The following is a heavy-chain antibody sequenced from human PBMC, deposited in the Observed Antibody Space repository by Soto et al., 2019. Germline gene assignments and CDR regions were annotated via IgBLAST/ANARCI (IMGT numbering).Heavy chain of an antibody. D-gene: IGHD3-22*01. J-gene: IGHJ3*02. CDR3: ARGLNEYYYDSSGPHAFDI. Sequence: ASVKVSCKASGYTFTGYYMHWVRQAPGQGLEWMGWINPNSGGTNYAQKFQGWVTMTRDTSISTAYMELSRLRSDDTAVYYCARGLNEYYYDSSGPHAFDIWGQGTMVIVSS. CDR1: GYTFTGYY. CDR2: INPNSGGT. V-gene: IGHV1-2*04.